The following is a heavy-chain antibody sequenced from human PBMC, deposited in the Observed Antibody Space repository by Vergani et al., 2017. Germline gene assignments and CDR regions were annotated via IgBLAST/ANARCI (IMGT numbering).Heavy chain of an antibody. CDR2: IGTAGDT. Sequence: VQLVESGGGVVQPGRSLRLSCAASGFTFSSYDMHWVRQATGKGLEWVSAIGTAGDTYYPGSVKGRFTISRENAKNSLYLQMNSLRAGDTAVYYCARGEATLSYYYYGMDVWGQGTTVTVSS. J-gene: IGHJ6*02. CDR3: ARGEATLSYYYYGMDV. CDR1: GFTFSSYD. V-gene: IGHV3-13*01. D-gene: IGHD5-12*01.